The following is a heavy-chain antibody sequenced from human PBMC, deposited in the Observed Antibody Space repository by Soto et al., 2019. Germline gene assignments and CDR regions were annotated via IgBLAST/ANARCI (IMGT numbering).Heavy chain of an antibody. CDR1: DGSINSYY. J-gene: IGHJ4*02. CDR3: ARHAALASSLDY. CDR2: IYYSGRT. V-gene: IGHV4-59*08. Sequence: QVQLQESGPGLVKPSETLSLTCTVSDGSINSYYWSWIRQPPGRGLEWIAYIYYSGRTNYNPSLKSRVTISIDTSKSQLSLTLTSVTAADTAVYYCARHAALASSLDYWGQGTLVTVSS. D-gene: IGHD5-12*01.